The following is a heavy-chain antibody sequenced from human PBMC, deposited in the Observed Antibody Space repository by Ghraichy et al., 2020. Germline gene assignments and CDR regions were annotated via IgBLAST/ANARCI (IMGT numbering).Heavy chain of an antibody. CDR1: GFSFRTYA. J-gene: IGHJ4*02. Sequence: GGSLRLSCTVSGFSFRTYAMSWVRQAPGKGLEWVSTISNSGSSTYYADSVKGRFTISRDNSKNSLFLQMNGLRDEDTATFYCAKAVGVTFLLFDYWGQGTLVTVSS. CDR3: AKAVGVTFLLFDY. CDR2: ISNSGSST. D-gene: IGHD2-21*02. V-gene: IGHV3-23*01.